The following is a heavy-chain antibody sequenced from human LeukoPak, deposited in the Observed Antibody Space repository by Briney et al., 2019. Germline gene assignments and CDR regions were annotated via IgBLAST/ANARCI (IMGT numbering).Heavy chain of an antibody. Sequence: GGSLRLSCAASGFTFSSYSMNWVRQAPGKGLEWVSSISSSSSYIYSADSVKGRFTISRDNAKNSLYLQMNSLRAKDTAVYYCARDNRGVNWGQGTLVTVSS. J-gene: IGHJ4*02. CDR2: ISSSSSYI. CDR3: ARDNRGVN. V-gene: IGHV3-21*01. CDR1: GFTFSSYS. D-gene: IGHD1-14*01.